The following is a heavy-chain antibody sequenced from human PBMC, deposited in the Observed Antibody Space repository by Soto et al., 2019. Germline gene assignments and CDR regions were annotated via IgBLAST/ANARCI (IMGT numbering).Heavy chain of an antibody. D-gene: IGHD3-22*01. CDR3: ERQSLRYDSNSVLGWSGP. CDR2: IYYIGST. J-gene: IGHJ5*02. Sequence: PSETLSLTWTVSGGSISSYYWGWIRQSPGKGLEWIGSIYYIGSTYYNPSLKSRVTMSIDTSKSQFSMKLSSLTAADTAVYYCERQSLRYDSNSVLGWSGPWGQGTLVTVSS. CDR1: GGSISSYY. V-gene: IGHV4-39*01.